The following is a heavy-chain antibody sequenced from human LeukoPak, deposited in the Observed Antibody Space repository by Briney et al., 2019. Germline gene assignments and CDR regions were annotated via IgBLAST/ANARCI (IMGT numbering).Heavy chain of an antibody. J-gene: IGHJ6*02. Sequence: ASVKVSCKASGYTFTSYGISWVRQAPGQGLEWMGWISAYNGNTNYAQKLQGRVTMTTDTSTGTAYMELRSLRSDDTAVYYCARDYFSGSGSYSHYYYYGMDVWGQGTTVTVSS. CDR1: GYTFTSYG. V-gene: IGHV1-18*01. CDR2: ISAYNGNT. D-gene: IGHD3-10*01. CDR3: ARDYFSGSGSYSHYYYYGMDV.